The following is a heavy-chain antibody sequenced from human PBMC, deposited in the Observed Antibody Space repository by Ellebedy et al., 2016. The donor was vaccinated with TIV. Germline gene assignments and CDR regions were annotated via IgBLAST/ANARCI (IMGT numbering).Heavy chain of an antibody. CDR2: MSYSGST. D-gene: IGHD4-17*01. V-gene: IGHV4-39*07. CDR3: ARAIYGASYL. Sequence: SETLFLTCTVSGGSISSGSYYWGWIRQPPGKGLEWIGLMSYSGSTSYSGTTYYNPSLQSRVTNSLDTSKNQFFLRLSSVTAADTAVYYCARAIYGASYLWGRGTLVTVSS. CDR1: GGSISSGSYY. J-gene: IGHJ2*01.